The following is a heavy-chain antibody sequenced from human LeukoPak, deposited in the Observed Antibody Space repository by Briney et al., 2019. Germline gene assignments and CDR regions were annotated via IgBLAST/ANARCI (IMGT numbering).Heavy chain of an antibody. CDR2: ISGSGGST. CDR1: GFTFSSYA. V-gene: IGHV3-23*01. D-gene: IGHD2-15*01. Sequence: GGSLRLSCAASGFTFSSYAMSWVRQAPGKGLEWVSAISGSGGSTYYADSVKGRFTISRDNSKNTLYLQMHSLRAEDTAVYYCARDLGLGYCSGGSCYSRAAIYYFDYWGQGTLVTVSS. J-gene: IGHJ4*02. CDR3: ARDLGLGYCSGGSCYSRAAIYYFDY.